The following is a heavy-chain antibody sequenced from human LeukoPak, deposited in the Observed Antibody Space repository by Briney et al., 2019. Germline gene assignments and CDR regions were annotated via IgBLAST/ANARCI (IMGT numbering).Heavy chain of an antibody. CDR3: ARDGYNPTPLRD. V-gene: IGHV1-69*04. CDR1: GGNFSSYA. D-gene: IGHD5-24*01. J-gene: IGHJ4*02. Sequence: SVKVSCKASGGNFSSYAISWVRQAPGQGLEWMGRIIPIFGIANYAQKFQGRVTITADKSTSTAYMELSSLRSEDTAVYYCARDGYNPTPLRDWGQGTLVTISS. CDR2: IIPIFGIA.